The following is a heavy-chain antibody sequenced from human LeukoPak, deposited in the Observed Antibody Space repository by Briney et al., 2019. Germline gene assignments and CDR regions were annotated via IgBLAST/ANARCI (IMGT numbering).Heavy chain of an antibody. CDR1: GGCISSYY. CDR2: IYYSGST. Sequence: SETLSLTCTVSGGCISSYYWSWIRQPPGKGLEWIGYIYYSGSTNYNPSLKSRVTISVDTSKNQFSLKLSSVTAADTAVYYCVQGRLQTWFDPWGQGTLVTVSS. J-gene: IGHJ5*02. D-gene: IGHD5-24*01. CDR3: VQGRLQTWFDP. V-gene: IGHV4-59*08.